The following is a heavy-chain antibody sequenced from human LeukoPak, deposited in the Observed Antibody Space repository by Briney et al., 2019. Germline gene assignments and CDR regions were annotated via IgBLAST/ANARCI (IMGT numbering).Heavy chain of an antibody. CDR1: GGSISSGGYS. J-gene: IGHJ6*02. V-gene: IGHV4-30-2*01. D-gene: IGHD3-10*01. CDR3: ATGRDYYGSGSYYRPYYYGTDV. CDR2: IYHSGST. Sequence: SQTLSLTCTVSGGSISSGGYSWSWIRQPPGKGLEWIGYIYHSGSTYYNPFLKSRVTISVDRSKNQFSLKLSSVTAADTAVYYCATGRDYYGSGSYYRPYYYGTDVWGQGTTVTVSS.